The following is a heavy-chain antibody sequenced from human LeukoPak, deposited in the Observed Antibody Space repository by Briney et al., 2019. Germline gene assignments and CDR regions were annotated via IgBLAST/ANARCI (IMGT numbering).Heavy chain of an antibody. J-gene: IGHJ4*02. CDR1: GGSISSYY. CDR3: AKLRERGSYFNY. V-gene: IGHV4-59*13. D-gene: IGHD1-7*01. Sequence: SETLSLTCTVSGGSISSYYWSWIREPPGKGLEGIGYIYYSGSTNYNPSLKSRVTISVDTSKNQFSLKLSSVTAADTAVYYCAKLRERGSYFNYCGQGTVAIVSS. CDR2: IYYSGST.